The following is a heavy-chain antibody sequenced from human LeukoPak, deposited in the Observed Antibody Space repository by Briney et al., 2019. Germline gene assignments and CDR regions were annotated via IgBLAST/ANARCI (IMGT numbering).Heavy chain of an antibody. CDR1: GFSFNNAW. J-gene: IGHJ4*02. V-gene: IGHV3-33*08. D-gene: IGHD3-22*01. CDR2: IWYDGSNK. Sequence: GGSLRLSCAVSGFSFNNAWMNWVRQAPGKGLEWVAAIWYDGSNKYYADSVKGRFTISRDNSKNTLYLQMNSLRAEDTAVYYCARDYYDSSGYQCFDYWGQGTLVTVSS. CDR3: ARDYYDSSGYQCFDY.